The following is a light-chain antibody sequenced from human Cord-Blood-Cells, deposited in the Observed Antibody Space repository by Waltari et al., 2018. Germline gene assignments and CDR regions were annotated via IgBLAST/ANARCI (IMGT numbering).Light chain of an antibody. CDR1: QSVSSSY. CDR2: GAS. V-gene: IGKV3-20*01. J-gene: IGKJ5*01. Sequence: VLTQSPGTLSFSPGERATLSCRASQSVSSSYLAWYQQKPGQAPRLLIYGASSRATGIPDRFSGSGSGTDFTLTISRLEPEDFAVYYCQQYGSSPPVTFGQGTRREIK. CDR3: QQYGSSPPVT.